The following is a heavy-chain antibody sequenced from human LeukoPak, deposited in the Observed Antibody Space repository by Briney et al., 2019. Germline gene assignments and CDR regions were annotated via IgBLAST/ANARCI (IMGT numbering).Heavy chain of an antibody. V-gene: IGHV3-30*02. J-gene: IGHJ4*02. CDR1: GFIFSNYG. Sequence: PGGSLKLSCAASGFIFSNYGIRWVRQAPGGGREWVAFIRYDASDKYYADSVKGRFNLPRDHYKNKVYLQMNRLIAKDPAVYYCAKDSWEVGATSEIDYWGQGTLVTVSS. CDR2: IRYDASDK. D-gene: IGHD1-26*01. CDR3: AKDSWEVGATSEIDY.